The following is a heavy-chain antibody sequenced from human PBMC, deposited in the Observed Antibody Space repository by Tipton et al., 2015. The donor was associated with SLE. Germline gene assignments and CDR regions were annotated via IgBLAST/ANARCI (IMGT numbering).Heavy chain of an antibody. CDR3: AKQTTSHIVEVPGYFQH. D-gene: IGHD2-2*01. CDR2: IYYSGST. V-gene: IGHV4-39*07. Sequence: LRLSCTVSGGSISSSSYYWGWIRQPPGKGLEWIGSIYYSGSTYYNPSLKSRVTISVDTSKNQFSLKLSSVTAADTAVYYCAKQTTSHIVEVPGYFQHWGQGTLGTVSS. J-gene: IGHJ1*01. CDR1: GGSISSSSYY.